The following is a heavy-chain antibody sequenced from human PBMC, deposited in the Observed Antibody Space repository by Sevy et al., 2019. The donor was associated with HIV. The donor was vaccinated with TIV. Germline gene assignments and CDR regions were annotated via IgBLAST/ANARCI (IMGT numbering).Heavy chain of an antibody. V-gene: IGHV3-30-3*01. CDR2: ISHDGSNK. J-gene: IGHJ3*02. Sequence: GGSLRLSCAASGFTFSSYAMHWVRQAPGKGLEWVAVISHDGSNKYYADSVKGRFTISRDNSKNTLYLQMTSLRAEDTAVYYCARDRVAAAADDAFDIWGQGTMVTVSS. D-gene: IGHD6-25*01. CDR1: GFTFSSYA. CDR3: ARDRVAAAADDAFDI.